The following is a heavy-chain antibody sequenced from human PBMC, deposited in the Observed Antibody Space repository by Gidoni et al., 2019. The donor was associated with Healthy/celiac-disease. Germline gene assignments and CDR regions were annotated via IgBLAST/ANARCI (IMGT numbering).Heavy chain of an antibody. CDR3: ARPRYYYDSSGLFDY. V-gene: IGHV1-46*01. CDR1: GYTFTSYY. D-gene: IGHD3-22*01. CDR2: INPSGCST. Sequence: QVQLVQSGAAVKKPGASVKVSCKASGYTFTSYYMHWVRQAPGQGLEWMGIINPSGCSTSYEQKFQGRVTMTRDTSTSTVYMELSSLRSEDTAVYYCARPRYYYDSSGLFDYWGQGTLVTVSS. J-gene: IGHJ4*02.